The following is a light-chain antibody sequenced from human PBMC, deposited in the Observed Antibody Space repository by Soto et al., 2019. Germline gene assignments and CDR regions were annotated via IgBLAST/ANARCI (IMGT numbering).Light chain of an antibody. V-gene: IGKV1D-12*01. CDR2: TVS. Sequence: IQMTQSPSSVSASVGDRVTITCRASQDISTWLAWYQQKPGKAPKSLIYTVSTLQSGVPSRFSGSGSGTDFTLTIRSLQPEDFATYYCQQPISFPITFGQGTRLEIK. CDR1: QDISTW. J-gene: IGKJ5*01. CDR3: QQPISFPIT.